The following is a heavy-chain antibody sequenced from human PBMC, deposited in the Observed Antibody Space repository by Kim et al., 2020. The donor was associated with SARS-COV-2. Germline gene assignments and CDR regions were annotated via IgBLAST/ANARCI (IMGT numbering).Heavy chain of an antibody. J-gene: IGHJ4*02. D-gene: IGHD4-17*01. CDR3: AKDRYGGNPIYYFDY. Sequence: DSGRGRFTISRANSKNTLYLQMSSLRAEDTAVYYCAKDRYGGNPIYYFDYWGQGTLVTVSS. V-gene: IGHV3-33*06.